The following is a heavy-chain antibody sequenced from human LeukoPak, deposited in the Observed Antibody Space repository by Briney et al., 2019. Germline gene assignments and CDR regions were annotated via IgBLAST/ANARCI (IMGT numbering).Heavy chain of an antibody. V-gene: IGHV3-7*03. CDR3: ARDAKTYYYDSSGYSGPHDAFDI. CDR1: GFTFSSFW. CDR2: INQDGSGK. J-gene: IGHJ3*02. D-gene: IGHD3-22*01. Sequence: GGSLRLSCAASGFTFSSFWMSWVRQAPGKGLEWVANINQDGSGKYFVDSVKGRFTISRDNSKNTLYLQMNSLRAEDTAVYYCARDAKTYYYDSSGYSGPHDAFDIWGQGTMVTVSS.